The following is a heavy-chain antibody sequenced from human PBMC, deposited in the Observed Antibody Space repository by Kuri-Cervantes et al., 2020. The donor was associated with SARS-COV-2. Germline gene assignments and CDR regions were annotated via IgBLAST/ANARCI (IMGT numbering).Heavy chain of an antibody. D-gene: IGHD1-26*01. J-gene: IGHJ6*02. V-gene: IGHV3-7*04. Sequence: GGSLRLSCAVSGFTFRSYWMSWVRQAPGKGLEYVANINQDGSATYYVDSVKGRFTISRDNTESSLYLQMNSLRAEDTAVYYCASEVIPNPSEKYAYYGLDVWGQGTTVTVSS. CDR3: ASEVIPNPSEKYAYYGLDV. CDR2: INQDGSAT. CDR1: GFTFRSYW.